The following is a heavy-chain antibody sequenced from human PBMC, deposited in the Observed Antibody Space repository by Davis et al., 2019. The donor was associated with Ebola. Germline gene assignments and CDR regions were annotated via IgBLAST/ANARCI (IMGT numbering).Heavy chain of an antibody. V-gene: IGHV4-59*12. D-gene: IGHD3-9*01. J-gene: IGHJ4*02. CDR2: IYYSGST. CDR1: GGSISSYY. CDR3: ARTNYDILTGYSDN. Sequence: MPSETLSLTCTVSGGSISSYYWSWIRQPPGKGLEWIGYIYYSGSTNYNPSLKSRVTISVDTSRTQFSLKLSSVTAADTAVYYCARTNYDILTGYSDNWGQGTLVTVSS.